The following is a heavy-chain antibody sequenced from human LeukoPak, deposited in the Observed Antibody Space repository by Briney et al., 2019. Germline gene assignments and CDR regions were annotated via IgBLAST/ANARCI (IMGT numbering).Heavy chain of an antibody. CDR2: INPNSGGT. CDR3: ARAPSNPYYYYYMDV. Sequence: ASVKVSCKASGYTFTGYYMHWVRQAPGQGLEWMGWINPNSGGTNYAQKFQGRVTMTRDTSISTAYMELSRLRSDDTAVYYYARAPSNPYYYYYMDVWGKGTTVTVSS. J-gene: IGHJ6*03. V-gene: IGHV1-2*02. D-gene: IGHD3-3*02. CDR1: GYTFTGYY.